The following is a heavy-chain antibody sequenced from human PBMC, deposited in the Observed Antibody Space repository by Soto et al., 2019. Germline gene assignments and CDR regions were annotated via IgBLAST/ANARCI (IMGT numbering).Heavy chain of an antibody. CDR2: ISDDSSYI. V-gene: IGHV3-21*06. Sequence: LRLSCAASGFMFSAYTMNWVRQAPGKGLEWLSSISDDSSYIDYADSLRGRFTVSRDNARNSLYLQIDSLGVEDTAVYYCATPYYFNHWGPGTLVTVS. CDR3: ATPYYFNH. CDR1: GFMFSAYT. D-gene: IGHD3-16*01. J-gene: IGHJ1*01.